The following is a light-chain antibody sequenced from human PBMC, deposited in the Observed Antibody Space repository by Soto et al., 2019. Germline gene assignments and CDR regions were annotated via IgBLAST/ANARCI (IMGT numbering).Light chain of an antibody. J-gene: IGKJ3*01. Sequence: EIVMTQSPATLSVSPGERATLSCRASQSVSRNLAWYQQKPGQAPRLLINGASTRATGIPARFDGSGSGTEFTLTISSLQSEDFAVYYCQQYNNWPLLTFGPGTKVDIK. CDR2: GAS. CDR3: QQYNNWPLLT. V-gene: IGKV3-15*01. CDR1: QSVSRN.